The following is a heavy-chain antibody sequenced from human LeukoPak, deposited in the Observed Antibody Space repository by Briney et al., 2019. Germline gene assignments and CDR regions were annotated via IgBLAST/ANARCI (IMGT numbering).Heavy chain of an antibody. V-gene: IGHV3-73*01. CDR3: TRWDCTTTGCYPFDY. CDR1: GFTFGGSA. Sequence: TGGSLRLSCAASGFTFGGSAIHWVRQASGKGLEWVGRIRDKANSYATAYIASVKGRFTISRDDSKNTAYLQMSSLKTEDTAVYYCTRWDCTTTGCYPFDYWGQGTLVTVSS. D-gene: IGHD2-2*01. J-gene: IGHJ4*02. CDR2: IRDKANSYAT.